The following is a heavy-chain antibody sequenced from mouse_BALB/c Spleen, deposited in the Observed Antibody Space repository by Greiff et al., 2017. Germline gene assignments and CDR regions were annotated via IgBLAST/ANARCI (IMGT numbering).Heavy chain of an antibody. CDR2: ISSGGSYT. CDR3: ARHGNWAMDD. Sequence: EVKLVESGGDLVKPGGSLKLSCAASGFTFSSYGMSWVRQTPDKRLEWVATISSGGSYTYYPDSVKGRFTISRDNAKNTLYLQMSSLKSADTAMYYCARHGNWAMDDWGQGTSVTVSS. D-gene: IGHD2-1*01. V-gene: IGHV5-6*01. J-gene: IGHJ4*01. CDR1: GFTFSSYG.